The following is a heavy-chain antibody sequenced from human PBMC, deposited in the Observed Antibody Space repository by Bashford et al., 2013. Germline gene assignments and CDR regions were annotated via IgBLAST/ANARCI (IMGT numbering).Heavy chain of an antibody. Sequence: GGSLRLSCTASGFTFGDYAMSWVRQAPGKGLEWVGFIRSKAYGGTTEYAASVKGRFTISRDNSKDTLFLQMNSLRAEDTAVYYSCERCQWLFPSGRTTGGQGTLVHRLL. D-gene: IGHD3-22*01. V-gene: IGHV3-49*04. CDR1: GFTFGDYA. CDR2: IRSKAYGGTT. J-gene: IGHJ4*02. CDR3: CERCQWLFPSGRTT.